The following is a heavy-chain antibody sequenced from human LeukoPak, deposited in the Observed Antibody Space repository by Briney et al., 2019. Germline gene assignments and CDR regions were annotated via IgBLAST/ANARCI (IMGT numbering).Heavy chain of an antibody. J-gene: IGHJ6*03. Sequence: SETLSLTCTVSGASMSSHYWSWIRQPPRKGLEWIGNIFYTGSTNYKPSLKSRVTISVDTSKNQFSLKLSSVTAADTAVYYCARVKLEWLLDYYYYYMDVWGKGTTVTVSS. CDR3: ARVKLEWLLDYYYYYMDV. V-gene: IGHV4-59*11. CDR2: IFYTGST. D-gene: IGHD3-3*01. CDR1: GASMSSHY.